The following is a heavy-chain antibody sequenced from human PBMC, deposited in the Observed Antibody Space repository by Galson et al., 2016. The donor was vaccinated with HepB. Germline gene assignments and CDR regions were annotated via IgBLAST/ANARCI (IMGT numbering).Heavy chain of an antibody. Sequence: SETLSLTCAVSGDSISDSNWWSWVRQPPGKGLEWIGQIFHSGDILYNPSLKSRVTISMDKSKNQFSLNLTSVTAADTAVYFCARDCHRSSGYWYFDLWGQGSLVTVSS. V-gene: IGHV4-4*02. J-gene: IGHJ2*01. D-gene: IGHD6-6*01. CDR2: IFHSGDI. CDR3: ARDCHRSSGYWYFDL. CDR1: GDSISDSNW.